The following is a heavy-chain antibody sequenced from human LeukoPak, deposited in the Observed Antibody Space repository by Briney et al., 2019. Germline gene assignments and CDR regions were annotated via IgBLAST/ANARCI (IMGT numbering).Heavy chain of an antibody. CDR1: GFTLSSND. J-gene: IGHJ4*02. D-gene: IGHD3-16*02. CDR3: ARLRLGELSSFDY. V-gene: IGHV3-53*01. Sequence: GGSLRLSCAASGFTLSSNDMSWVRQAPGKGLEWVSVIYSGGSTYYADSVQRRFTISRDNSKHTLYLQMNSLRAEDTAVYYCARLRLGELSSFDYWGQGALVTVPS. CDR2: IYSGGST.